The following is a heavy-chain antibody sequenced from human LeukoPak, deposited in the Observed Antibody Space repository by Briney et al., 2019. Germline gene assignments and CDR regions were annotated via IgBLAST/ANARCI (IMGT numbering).Heavy chain of an antibody. CDR3: ARRWVYDKRAFDA. Sequence: PSETLSLTCAVYGGSFSGYYWSWIRQPPGKGLEWIGYIYYTGTTDSNPSLKSRVTISLDTSKNQFSLNLGSVTAADTAVYYCARRWVYDKRAFDAWGQGTMVTVSS. J-gene: IGHJ3*01. CDR1: GGSFSGYY. V-gene: IGHV4-59*08. D-gene: IGHD3-16*01. CDR2: IYYTGTT.